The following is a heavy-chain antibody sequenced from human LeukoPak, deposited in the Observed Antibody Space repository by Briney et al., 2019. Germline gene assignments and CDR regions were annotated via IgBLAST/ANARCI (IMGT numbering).Heavy chain of an antibody. J-gene: IGHJ4*02. Sequence: SQTLSLTCTVSGASISSGTYYWSWIRQLPGKGLEWIGYIYYTGTTDYNPSLKSRVSISRDTSKNQFSLSMSSVTAADTAVFYCARVGSRDNFHFDCWGQGSLVTVSS. CDR3: ARVGSRDNFHFDC. D-gene: IGHD6-13*01. CDR1: GASISSGTYY. V-gene: IGHV4-31*03. CDR2: IYYTGTT.